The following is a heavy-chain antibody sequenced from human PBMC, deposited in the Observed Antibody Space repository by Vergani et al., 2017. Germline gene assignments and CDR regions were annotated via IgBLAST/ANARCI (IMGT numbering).Heavy chain of an antibody. V-gene: IGHV3-7*03. CDR1: GFTFSSYW. CDR3: ARPVYYYDSSGYDY. Sequence: EVQLVESGGGLVQPGGSLRLSCAASGFTFSSYWMSWVRQAPGKGLEWVANIKQDGSEKYYVDSVKGRFTISRDNAKNSLYLQMNSLRAEDTAVYYYARPVYYYDSSGYDYWGQGTLVTVSS. CDR2: IKQDGSEK. J-gene: IGHJ4*02. D-gene: IGHD3-22*01.